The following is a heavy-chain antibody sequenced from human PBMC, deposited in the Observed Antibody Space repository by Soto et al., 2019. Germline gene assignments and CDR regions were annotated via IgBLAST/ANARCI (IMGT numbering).Heavy chain of an antibody. J-gene: IGHJ5*02. D-gene: IGHD3-9*01. V-gene: IGHV4-59*02. CDR3: ALFTIFSSFDP. CDR2: MHYTGFT. CDR1: GDSVTSHY. Sequence: SETLSLTCSFSGDSVTSHYLTWIRQYPEKGLEWIGYMHYTGFTHYNPSLKSRLTISVDTSKNQFSLKLSSVTAADTAVYYCALFTIFSSFDPWGQGTLVTVSS.